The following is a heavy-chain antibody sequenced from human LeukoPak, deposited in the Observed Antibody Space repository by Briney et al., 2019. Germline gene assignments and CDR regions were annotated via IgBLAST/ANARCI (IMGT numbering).Heavy chain of an antibody. D-gene: IGHD4-17*01. CDR2: IYHSGST. CDR1: GYSISSGYY. Sequence: SDTLSLTCAVSGYSISSGYYWGWIRHPPGKRLEWIGSIYHSGSTYYNPSLKSRVTISVDKSKNQFSLKLSSVTADDPAVYYFARGGYYGDPPLDYWGQGTLVTVSS. CDR3: ARGGYYGDPPLDY. J-gene: IGHJ4*02. V-gene: IGHV4-38-2*01.